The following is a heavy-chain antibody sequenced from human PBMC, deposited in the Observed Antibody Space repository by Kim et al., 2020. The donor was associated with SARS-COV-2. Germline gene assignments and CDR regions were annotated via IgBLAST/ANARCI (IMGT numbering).Heavy chain of an antibody. Sequence: SETLSLTCTVSGGSISSYYWSWIRQPAGKGLEWIGRIYTSGSTNYNPSLKSRVTMSVDTSKNQFSLKLSSVTAADTAVYYCAREGATQQLENGAFDIWGQGTMVTVSS. V-gene: IGHV4-4*07. D-gene: IGHD6-13*01. J-gene: IGHJ3*02. CDR3: AREGATQQLENGAFDI. CDR1: GGSISSYY. CDR2: IYTSGST.